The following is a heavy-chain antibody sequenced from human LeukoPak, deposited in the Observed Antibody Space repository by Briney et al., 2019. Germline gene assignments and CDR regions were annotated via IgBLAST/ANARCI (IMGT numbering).Heavy chain of an antibody. Sequence: GGSLRLSCAASGFTFSDSAMSWVRQAPGKGLEWVGRIKSNTDGGTADYAAPVKAKFTISRDDSEKTLFLQVNSLKTEDTAVYYCTADLQGSYAMDVWGQGTTVTVSS. CDR1: GFTFSDSA. J-gene: IGHJ6*02. CDR3: TADLQGSYAMDV. V-gene: IGHV3-15*01. CDR2: IKSNTDGGTA.